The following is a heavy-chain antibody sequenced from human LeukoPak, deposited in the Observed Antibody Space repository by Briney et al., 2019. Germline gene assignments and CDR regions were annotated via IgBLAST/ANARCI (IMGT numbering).Heavy chain of an antibody. D-gene: IGHD3-10*01. Sequence: GGSLRLSCAASGFTFSTSDMHWVRQATGKGLKWVSAIGPTGDTYYPGSVKGRFTISRENARNSLYLQMNSLRAGDTAVYYCARAVPMARGVNYYDYWGQGTLVTVSS. CDR2: IGPTGDT. CDR1: GFTFSTSD. V-gene: IGHV3-13*01. CDR3: ARAVPMARGVNYYDY. J-gene: IGHJ4*02.